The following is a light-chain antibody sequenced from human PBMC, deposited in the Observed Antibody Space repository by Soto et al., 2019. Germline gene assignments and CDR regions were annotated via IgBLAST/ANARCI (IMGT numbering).Light chain of an antibody. CDR2: DVT. CDR3: CSYAGTYTYVV. Sequence: QSALTQPRSVSGSPGQSVTISCTGTSSDVGGYNYVSWYQHHPGKAPKVLIYDVTKRPSGVPDRFSGSKSGNTAFLTISGLQAEDEADYHCCSYAGTYTYVVFGGGTKLTVL. CDR1: SSDVGGYNY. V-gene: IGLV2-11*01. J-gene: IGLJ2*01.